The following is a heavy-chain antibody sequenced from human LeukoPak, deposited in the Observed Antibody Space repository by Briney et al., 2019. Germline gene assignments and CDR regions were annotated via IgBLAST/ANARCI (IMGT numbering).Heavy chain of an antibody. D-gene: IGHD3-22*01. V-gene: IGHV3-20*04. CDR1: GFTFDDDG. CDR2: INWNVGST. Sequence: GGSLRLSCAASGFTFDDDGMSWVRQAPGKGVEWVSGINWNVGSTGYADAVKGRFTISRDNAKNSLYLQMNSLRAEDTALYYCARYYDSSGYYYYYYYMDVWGKGTTVTVSS. J-gene: IGHJ6*03. CDR3: ARYYDSSGYYYYYYYMDV.